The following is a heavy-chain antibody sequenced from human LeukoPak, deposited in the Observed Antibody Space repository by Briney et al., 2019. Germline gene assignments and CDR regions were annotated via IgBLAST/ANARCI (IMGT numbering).Heavy chain of an antibody. CDR2: IYTSGST. J-gene: IGHJ4*02. CDR3: ARGQRELPDNLDY. CDR1: GGSISSGSYY. Sequence: SETLSLTCTVSGGSISSGSYYWSWVRQPAGKGLEWIGRIYTSGSTNYNPSLKSRVTISVDTSKNQFSLKLSSVTAADTAVYYCARGQRELPDNLDYWGQGTLLTVSS. V-gene: IGHV4-61*02. D-gene: IGHD1-7*01.